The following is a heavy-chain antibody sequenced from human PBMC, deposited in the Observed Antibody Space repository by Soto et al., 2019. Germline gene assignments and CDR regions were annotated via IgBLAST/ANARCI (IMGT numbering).Heavy chain of an antibody. V-gene: IGHV3-23*01. Sequence: LRLSWAASGFTFSSHAMGWVRQAPGKGLEWVSGISGRGGSTYYADSVKGRFTVSRDNSKNTLYLQMNSLRAEDTAVYYCAKTAEAVAGTVYGYWGQGSLVTVSS. D-gene: IGHD6-19*01. CDR2: ISGRGGST. CDR1: GFTFSSHA. CDR3: AKTAEAVAGTVYGY. J-gene: IGHJ4*02.